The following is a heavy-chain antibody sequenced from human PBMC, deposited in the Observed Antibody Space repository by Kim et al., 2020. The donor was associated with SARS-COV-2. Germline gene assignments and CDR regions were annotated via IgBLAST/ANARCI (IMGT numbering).Heavy chain of an antibody. D-gene: IGHD6-13*01. CDR3: ARSPAAAGPFALNFDY. V-gene: IGHV3-30*04. Sequence: GGSLRLSCAASGFTFSSYAMHWVRQAPGKGLEWVAVISYDGSNKYYADSVKGRFTISRDNSKNTLYLQMNSLRAEDTAVYYCARSPAAAGPFALNFDYWGQGTLVTVSS. CDR1: GFTFSSYA. CDR2: ISYDGSNK. J-gene: IGHJ4*02.